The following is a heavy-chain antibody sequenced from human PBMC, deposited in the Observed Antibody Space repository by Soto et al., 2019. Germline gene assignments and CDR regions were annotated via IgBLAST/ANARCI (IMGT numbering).Heavy chain of an antibody. CDR1: GFTFSDYY. D-gene: IGHD3-10*01. V-gene: IGHV3-11*05. CDR2: ISSSSSYT. Sequence: QVQLVEAGGGLVKPGGSLRLSCAASGFTFSDYYMSWIRQAPGKGLEGVSYISSSSSYTNYADSVKGRFTISRDNAKNSLYLQRNSLRDDDTAVYYCARGDPPLWFGEGGQGTTVTVSS. CDR3: ARGDPPLWFGE. J-gene: IGHJ6*02.